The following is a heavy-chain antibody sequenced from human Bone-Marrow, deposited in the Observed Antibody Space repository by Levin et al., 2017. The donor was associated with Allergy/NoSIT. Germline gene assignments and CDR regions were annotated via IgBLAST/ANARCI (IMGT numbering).Heavy chain of an antibody. CDR2: ISGSDGST. D-gene: IGHD1-26*01. Sequence: VGSLRLSCAASGFTFRFYAMSWVRQAPGKGLEWVSAISGSDGSTYYADSVKGRFTISRDDSKNTLYLQMNSLRAEDTAIYYCAKDLRDRSRGSYGNWGQGTLVTVSS. CDR1: GFTFRFYA. J-gene: IGHJ4*02. V-gene: IGHV3-23*01. CDR3: AKDLRDRSRGSYGN.